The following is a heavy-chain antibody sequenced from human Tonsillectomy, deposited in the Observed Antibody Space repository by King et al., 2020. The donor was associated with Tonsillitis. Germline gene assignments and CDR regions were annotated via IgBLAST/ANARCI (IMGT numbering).Heavy chain of an antibody. CDR3: ARELRGNSIGYHYYGMDV. CDR1: GFTVSNNY. D-gene: IGHD5-12*01. CDR2: IYSDGST. V-gene: IGHV3-53*01. J-gene: IGHJ6*02. Sequence: VQLVESGGGLIQPGGSLRLSCAASGFTVSNNYMNWVRQAPGKGLEWVSIIYSDGSTYYADSVKGRFTISRDNSKNTLYLQMNSLRAEDTAVYYCARELRGNSIGYHYYGMDVWGQGTTVTVSS.